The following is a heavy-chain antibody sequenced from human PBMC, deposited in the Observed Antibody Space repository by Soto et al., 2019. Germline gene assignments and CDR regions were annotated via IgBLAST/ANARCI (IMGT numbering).Heavy chain of an antibody. CDR2: INGGGDSA. Sequence: EVQLLESGEALAQPGGSLRLSCAASGFTFSSYAMTWVRQAPGKGLEWVARINGGGDSAYYADSVKGRFTISRDNFKNTLFLQMNSLRGEDTAVYYCARGATIDYWGQGTLVTVSS. V-gene: IGHV3-23*01. J-gene: IGHJ4*02. CDR1: GFTFSSYA. CDR3: ARGATIDY.